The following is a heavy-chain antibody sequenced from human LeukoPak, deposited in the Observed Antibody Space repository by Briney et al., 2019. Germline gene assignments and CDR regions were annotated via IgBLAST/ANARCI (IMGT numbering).Heavy chain of an antibody. D-gene: IGHD2-15*01. CDR1: GYTFTSYG. CDR3: ARIIGYCSGGSCYWGDSDFDY. CDR2: ISAYNGNT. V-gene: IGHV1-18*01. J-gene: IGHJ4*02. Sequence: ASVKVSCKASGYTFTSYGISWVRQAPGQGLEWMGWISAYNGNTNYAQKLQGRVTMTTDTSTRTAYMELRSLRSDDTAVYYCARIIGYCSGGSCYWGDSDFDYWGQGTLVTVSS.